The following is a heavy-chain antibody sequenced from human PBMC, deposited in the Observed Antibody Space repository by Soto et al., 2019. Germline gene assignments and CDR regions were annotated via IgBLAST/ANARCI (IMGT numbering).Heavy chain of an antibody. D-gene: IGHD3-16*01. J-gene: IGHJ4*02. CDR2: IYYSGST. CDR3: AREIGGGHFDY. CDR1: GGSISSYY. Sequence: PSETLSLTCTVSGGSISSYYWSWIRQPPGKGLEWIGYIYYSGSTNYNPSLKSRVTISVDTSKNQFSLKLSSVTAADTAVYYCAREIGGGHFDYWGQGTLVTVS. V-gene: IGHV4-59*01.